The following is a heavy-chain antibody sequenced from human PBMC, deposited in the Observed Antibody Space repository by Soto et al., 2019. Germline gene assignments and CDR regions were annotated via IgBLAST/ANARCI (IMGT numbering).Heavy chain of an antibody. J-gene: IGHJ4*02. CDR2: IYPGDSDT. D-gene: IGHD4-17*01. CDR1: GYNFANYW. V-gene: IGHV5-51*01. Sequence: GESLKISCKGSGYNFANYWIGWVRQMPGKGLEWMGIIYPGDSDTRYSPSFQGQVTISADKSISTAYLQWSSLKASDTAMYYCARNGGDYGDYEEFDYWGQGTLVTVSS. CDR3: ARNGGDYGDYEEFDY.